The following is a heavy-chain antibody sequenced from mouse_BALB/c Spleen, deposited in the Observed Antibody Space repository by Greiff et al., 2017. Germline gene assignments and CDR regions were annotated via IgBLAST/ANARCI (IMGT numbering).Heavy chain of an antibody. CDR1: GFTFSSYA. J-gene: IGHJ2*01. V-gene: IGHV5-9-4*01. CDR2: ISSGGSYT. CDR3: ARDKGVFDY. Sequence: EVQLVESGGGLVKPGGSLKLSCAASGFTFSSYAMSWVRQSPEKRLEWVAEISSGGSYTYYPDTVTGRFTISRDNAKNTLYLEMSSLRSEDTAMYYCARDKGVFDYWGQGTTLTVSS.